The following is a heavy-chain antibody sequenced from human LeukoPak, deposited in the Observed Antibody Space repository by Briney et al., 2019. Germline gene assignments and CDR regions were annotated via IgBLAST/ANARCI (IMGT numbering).Heavy chain of an antibody. J-gene: IGHJ4*02. CDR3: ARGPTDYGAGTEFEH. CDR1: GGSIKTYH. D-gene: IGHD3-10*01. Sequence: SETLSLTCTVSGGSIKTYHWSWIRQPAGKGLEWIGRISDRGSTNYNPSLKSRVITSVDASKNQFSLKLISVTAADTAVYYCARGPTDYGAGTEFEHWGQGTLVIVSS. V-gene: IGHV4-4*07. CDR2: ISDRGST.